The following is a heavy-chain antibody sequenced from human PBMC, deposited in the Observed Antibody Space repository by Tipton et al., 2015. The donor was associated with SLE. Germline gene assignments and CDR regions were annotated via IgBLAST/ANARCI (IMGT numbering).Heavy chain of an antibody. V-gene: IGHV3-66*01. CDR2: IYLGGTT. J-gene: IGHJ4*02. Sequence: SLRLSCAASGFTVSSHFMSWVRQAPGKGLEWVSVIYLGGTTYYADSVKGRFTISRDNAKNSLYLQMNSLRAEDTAVYYCARERAMVGGDYWGQGTLVTVSS. CDR3: ARERAMVGGDY. D-gene: IGHD5-18*01. CDR1: GFTVSSHF.